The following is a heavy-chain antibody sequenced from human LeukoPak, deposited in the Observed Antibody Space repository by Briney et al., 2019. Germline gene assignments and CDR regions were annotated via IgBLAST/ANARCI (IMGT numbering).Heavy chain of an antibody. Sequence: GASVKVSCKASGGTFSSYAISWMRQAPGQGLEWMGRIIPILGIANYAQKFQGRVTITADKSTSTAYMELSSLRSEDTAVYYCARERWGGGSYPVFDYWGQGTLVTVSS. CDR3: ARERWGGGSYPVFDY. D-gene: IGHD1-26*01. CDR1: GGTFSSYA. CDR2: IIPILGIA. V-gene: IGHV1-69*04. J-gene: IGHJ4*02.